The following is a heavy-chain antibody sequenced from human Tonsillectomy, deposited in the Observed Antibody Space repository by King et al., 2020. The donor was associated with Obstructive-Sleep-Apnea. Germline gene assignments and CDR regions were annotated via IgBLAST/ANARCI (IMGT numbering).Heavy chain of an antibody. CDR1: GFTFSNYV. J-gene: IGHJ4*02. CDR2: ISGSAGRT. D-gene: IGHD3-22*01. CDR3: AGRYYDSAGYYYGFDH. Sequence: VQLVESGGGLVQPGGSLRLFCAASGFTFSNYVMSWVRQAPGKGLEWVSSISGSAGRTYYAASVKGRFTISRDNSKNTLYLQMNSLRAEDTAVFYCAGRYYDSAGYYYGFDHWGQGTLVTVSS. V-gene: IGHV3-23*04.